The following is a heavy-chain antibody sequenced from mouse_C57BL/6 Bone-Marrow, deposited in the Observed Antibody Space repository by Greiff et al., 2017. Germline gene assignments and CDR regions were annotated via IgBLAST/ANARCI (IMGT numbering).Heavy chain of an antibody. CDR1: GYTFTEYT. J-gene: IGHJ2*01. V-gene: IGHV1-62-2*01. CDR3: ERHEEGRNSFDY. Sequence: QVHVKQSGAELVKPGASVKLSCKASGYTFTEYTIHWVKQRSGQGLEWIGWFYPGSGSIKYNEKFKDKATFTADKSSSTVYMELSRLTSEGPSVLFCERHEEGRNSFDYWGQGTTLTVSS. CDR2: FYPGSGSI.